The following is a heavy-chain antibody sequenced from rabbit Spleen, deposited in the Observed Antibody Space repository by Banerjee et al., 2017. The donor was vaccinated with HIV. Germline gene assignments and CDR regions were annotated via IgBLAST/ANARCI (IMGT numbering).Heavy chain of an antibody. Sequence: QEQVVESGGGLVQPEGSLTLTCTASGFSFSSNYYMCWVRQAPGKGLELIACIYTGSGNTWYANWAKGRFTISKSTSLDTVDLKMTSLTAADTATYFCAREYSTTGYAFNLWGQGTLVTVS. D-gene: IGHD1-1*01. V-gene: IGHV1S43*01. CDR3: AREYSTTGYAFNL. J-gene: IGHJ4*01. CDR2: IYTGSGNT. CDR1: GFSFSSNYY.